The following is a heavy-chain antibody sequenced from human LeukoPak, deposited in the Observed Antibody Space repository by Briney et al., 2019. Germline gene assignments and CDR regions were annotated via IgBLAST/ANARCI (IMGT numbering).Heavy chain of an antibody. CDR2: INHSGIT. Sequence: KPTETLSLTCAVYGGSLSGYYWSWIRQPPGKGLEWIGEINHSGITNYNPSLKSRVTISINASKNQFSLKVTSVTAADTAVYYCARVNRGDAFDIWGQGTLVTVSS. V-gene: IGHV4-34*01. J-gene: IGHJ3*02. D-gene: IGHD3-16*02. CDR3: ARVNRGDAFDI. CDR1: GGSLSGYY.